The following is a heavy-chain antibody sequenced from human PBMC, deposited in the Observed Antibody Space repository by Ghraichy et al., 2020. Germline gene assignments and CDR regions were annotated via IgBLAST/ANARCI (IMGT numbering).Heavy chain of an antibody. CDR1: GFTFSSYA. J-gene: IGHJ6*02. Sequence: GGSLRLSCTASGFTFSSYAMHWVRQAPGKGLEWVALTSNDGSNKYYADSVKGRFTISRDNSKNTLYLQMNSLRAEDTAVYYCARDLWGDYGDLGYYGMDVWGQGTTVTVSS. CDR3: ARDLWGDYGDLGYYGMDV. D-gene: IGHD4-17*01. CDR2: TSNDGSNK. V-gene: IGHV3-30*04.